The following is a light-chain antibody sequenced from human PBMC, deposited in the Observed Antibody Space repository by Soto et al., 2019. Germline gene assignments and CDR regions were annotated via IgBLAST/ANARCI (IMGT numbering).Light chain of an antibody. V-gene: IGLV2-8*01. CDR1: SSDVGGYNY. CDR2: EVS. Sequence: QSALTQPPSASGSPGQSVAISCTGTSSDVGGYNYVSWYQQHPGKAPKLIIYEVSQRPSGVPDRFSGSKSGNTASLTVSGLQAEDEANYYCSSYAGNNKLFGGGTKLTGL. CDR3: SSYAGNNKL. J-gene: IGLJ2*01.